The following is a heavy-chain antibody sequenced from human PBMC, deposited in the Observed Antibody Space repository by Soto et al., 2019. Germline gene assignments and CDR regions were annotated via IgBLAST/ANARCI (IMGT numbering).Heavy chain of an antibody. Sequence: ASVKVSCKAAGYTFTSYAMHWVRQAPGQRLEWMGWINAGNGNTKYSQKFQGRVTITRDTSASTAYMELSSLRSEDTAVYYCARVVAAAGRYGFDPWGQGTLVTVSS. D-gene: IGHD6-13*01. CDR1: GYTFTSYA. CDR3: ARVVAAAGRYGFDP. V-gene: IGHV1-3*01. CDR2: INAGNGNT. J-gene: IGHJ5*02.